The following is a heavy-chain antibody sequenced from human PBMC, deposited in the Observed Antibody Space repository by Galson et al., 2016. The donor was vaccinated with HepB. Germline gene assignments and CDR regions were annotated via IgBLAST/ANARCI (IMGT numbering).Heavy chain of an antibody. CDR2: ISRSGDST. Sequence: SLRLSCAASGFTFNNYGMTWVRQPPGKGLEVVSSISRSGDSTDYADSVKGRFTISRDNSKNTLYLQMNSLRAEDTAVYYCVQGSTAPAVWGKGTAVPVPS. V-gene: IGHV3-23*01. D-gene: IGHD2-2*01. CDR3: VQGSTAPAV. CDR1: GFTFNNYG. J-gene: IGHJ6*03.